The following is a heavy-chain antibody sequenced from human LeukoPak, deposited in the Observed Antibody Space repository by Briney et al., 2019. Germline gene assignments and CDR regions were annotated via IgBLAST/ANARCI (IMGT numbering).Heavy chain of an antibody. Sequence: GGSLRLSCAASGFTFSTYGMHWVRQAPGKGLEWVAFIRYDGSIKKYADSVKGRFTISKDNSKNTVYLQMNSLRAEDTAVYHCVKVLNTVVVPAATPDYWGQGTLVTVS. D-gene: IGHD2-2*01. V-gene: IGHV3-30*02. CDR3: VKVLNTVVVPAATPDY. CDR2: IRYDGSIK. J-gene: IGHJ4*02. CDR1: GFTFSTYG.